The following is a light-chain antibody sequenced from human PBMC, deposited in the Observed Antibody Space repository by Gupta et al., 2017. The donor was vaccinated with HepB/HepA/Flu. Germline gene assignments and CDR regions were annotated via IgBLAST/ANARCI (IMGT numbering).Light chain of an antibody. CDR1: SSNLGENY. CDR3: ASWDDSRSGVV. V-gene: IGLV1-47*01. J-gene: IGLJ2*01. CDR2: RDT. Sequence: QSVLTQPPSASATPGQRVVISCSGSSSNLGENYVYWYQQFPGTAPKVLIFRDTQRPSGVPDRFSGSKSGTSASVAISGLRTEDEANYYCASWDDSRSGVVFGGGTKVTVL.